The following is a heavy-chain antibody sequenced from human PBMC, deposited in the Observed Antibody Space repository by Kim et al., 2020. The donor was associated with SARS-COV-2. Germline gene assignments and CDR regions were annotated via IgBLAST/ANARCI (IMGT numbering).Heavy chain of an antibody. CDR1: GFTFSSYA. V-gene: IGHV3-23*01. J-gene: IGHJ4*02. CDR3: AKSTTYYYDSSAYLPDY. Sequence: GGSLRLSCAASGFTFSSYAMSWVRQAPGKGLEWVSAISGSGGSTYYADSVKGRFTISRDNSKNTLYLQMNSLRAEDTAVYYCAKSTTYYYDSSAYLPDYWGQGTLVTVSS. D-gene: IGHD3-22*01. CDR2: ISGSGGST.